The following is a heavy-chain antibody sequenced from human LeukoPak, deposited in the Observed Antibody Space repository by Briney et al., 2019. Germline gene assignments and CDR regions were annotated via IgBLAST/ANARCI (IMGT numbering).Heavy chain of an antibody. D-gene: IGHD2-21*01. J-gene: IGHJ4*02. CDR3: AREYSRSVVAGSRPDY. CDR2: IYYRGTT. Sequence: KSSETLALTCTVSGDSISSSSYYWGWIRQPPGKGLEWIGSIYYRGTTYYNTSLKSRVTITVDTSNNQFSLKLNSVTAADTAVYFSAREYSRSVVAGSRPDYWGQGLLVAVSS. V-gene: IGHV4-39*02. CDR1: GDSISSSSYY.